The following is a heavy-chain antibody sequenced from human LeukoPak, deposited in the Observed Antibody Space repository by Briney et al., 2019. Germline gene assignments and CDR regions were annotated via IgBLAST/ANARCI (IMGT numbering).Heavy chain of an antibody. J-gene: IGHJ5*02. D-gene: IGHD3-22*01. CDR1: GGSIGSSSYY. CDR3: AREKIGYYDGSGRGWFDP. CDR2: IYYSGST. V-gene: IGHV4-39*02. Sequence: SETLSLTCTVSGGSIGSSSYYWGWIRQPPGKGLEWIGSIYYSGSTYYNPSLKSRVTISVDTSKNQFSLKLSSVTAADTAVYYCAREKIGYYDGSGRGWFDPWGQGTLVTVSS.